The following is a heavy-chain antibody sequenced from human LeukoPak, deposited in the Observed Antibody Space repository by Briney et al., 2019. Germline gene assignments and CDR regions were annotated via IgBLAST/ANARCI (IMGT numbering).Heavy chain of an antibody. CDR1: GFTFSSYT. CDR2: ISSDGSDQ. Sequence: GGSLRLSCAASGFTFSSYTMHWVRQAPGKGLEWVATISSDGSDQYYVDSVKGRFTISRDNSKNTLYLQMNSLRPEDTAVYCCARSYYYASGSYFSHFDYWGQGTLVTVSP. J-gene: IGHJ4*02. D-gene: IGHD3-10*01. V-gene: IGHV3-30*04. CDR3: ARSYYYASGSYFSHFDY.